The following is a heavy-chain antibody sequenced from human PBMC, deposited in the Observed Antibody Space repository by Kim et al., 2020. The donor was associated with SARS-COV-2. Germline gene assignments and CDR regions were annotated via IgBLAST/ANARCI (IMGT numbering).Heavy chain of an antibody. CDR3: ARSEGRASWHQFDY. CDR2: IFYGGDT. V-gene: IGHV4-59*01. Sequence: SETLSLTCTVSSDSFSAYYWSWIRHLPGKGLEWIGYIFYGGDTNYNPSLRSRVTISWDTSTNQFSLDLTSVTDADTAVYYCARSEGRASWHQFDYWGQGILSPSPQ. J-gene: IGHJ4*02. CDR1: SDSFSAYY.